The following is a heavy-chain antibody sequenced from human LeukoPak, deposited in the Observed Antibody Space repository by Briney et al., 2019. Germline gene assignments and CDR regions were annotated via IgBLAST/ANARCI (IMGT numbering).Heavy chain of an antibody. V-gene: IGHV4-59*01. CDR2: IYYSGST. CDR3: AGAAADDVSWFDP. CDR1: GGSFSGYY. D-gene: IGHD6-13*01. J-gene: IGHJ5*02. Sequence: PSETLSLTCAVYGGSFSGYYCSWIRQPPGKGLEWIGYIYYSGSTNYNPSLKSRVTISVDTSKNQFSLKLSSVTAADTAVYYCAGAAADDVSWFDPWGQGTLVTVSS.